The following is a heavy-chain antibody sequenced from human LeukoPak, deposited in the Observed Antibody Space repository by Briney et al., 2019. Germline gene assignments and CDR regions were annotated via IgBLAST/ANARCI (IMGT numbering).Heavy chain of an antibody. J-gene: IGHJ4*02. CDR1: GYTFTGYY. D-gene: IGHD6-6*01. CDR2: INPNSGGT. Sequence: ASVKVSCKASGYTFTGYYMHWVRQAPGQGLEWMGWINPNSGGTNYAQKFQGRVTMTRDTSISTAYMELSRLRSDDTAVYYCARVGKGIAARLRFDYWGQGTLVTVSS. V-gene: IGHV1-2*02. CDR3: ARVGKGIAARLRFDY.